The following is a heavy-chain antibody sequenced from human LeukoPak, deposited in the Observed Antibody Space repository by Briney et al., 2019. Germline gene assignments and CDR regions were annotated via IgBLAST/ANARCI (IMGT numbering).Heavy chain of an antibody. CDR3: AREGGSSGRSGYFDY. V-gene: IGHV3-73*01. J-gene: IGHJ4*02. Sequence: GGSLRLSCAASGFTFSGSAMHWVRQASGKGLEWVGRIRSKANSYATAYAASVKGRFTISRDDSKNTAYLQINTLGPEDTAIFYCAREGGSSGRSGYFDYWGQGTLVTVSS. D-gene: IGHD3-22*01. CDR1: GFTFSGSA. CDR2: IRSKANSYAT.